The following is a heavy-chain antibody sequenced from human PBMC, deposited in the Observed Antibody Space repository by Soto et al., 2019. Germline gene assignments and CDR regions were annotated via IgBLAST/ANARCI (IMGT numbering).Heavy chain of an antibody. V-gene: IGHV1-2*02. CDR3: AKDPNIVVVPAATGGMDV. CDR2: INPNSGGT. Sequence: ASVKVSCKASGYTFTDYYMHWVRQAPGQGLEWMGWINPNSGGTNYAQKFQGRVTMTRVTSISTAYMELSSLRSDDTALYYCAKDPNIVVVPAATGGMDVWGQGTTLTVSS. D-gene: IGHD2-2*01. J-gene: IGHJ6*02. CDR1: GYTFTDYY.